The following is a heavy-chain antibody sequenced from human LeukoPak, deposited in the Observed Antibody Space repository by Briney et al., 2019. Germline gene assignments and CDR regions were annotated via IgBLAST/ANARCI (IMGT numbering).Heavy chain of an antibody. J-gene: IGHJ3*02. D-gene: IGHD3-10*01. CDR1: GGSISSYY. V-gene: IGHV4-59*01. CDR3: ARGGSGISNAFDI. CDR2: LYYSGST. Sequence: PSETLSLTRSVSGGSISSYYGSCIPEPPGKALEGRGYLYYSGSTNSNPSLKSRVTMSVDTSNNQFALKLRSVTAADTAVYYCARGGSGISNAFDIWGQGTMVTVSS.